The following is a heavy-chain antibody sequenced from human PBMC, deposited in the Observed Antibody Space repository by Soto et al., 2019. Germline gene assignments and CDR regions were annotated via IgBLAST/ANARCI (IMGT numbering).Heavy chain of an antibody. D-gene: IGHD1-26*01. Sequence: QVQLVESGGGVVQPGRSLRLSCAASGFTFSSYGMHWVRQAPGKGLEWVAVISYDGSSKYYADSVKGRFTISRDNSKNTMYLQMNSLRAEDTAVHYYAKAKYSGSYHYYGMDVWGQGTTVTVSS. CDR3: AKAKYSGSYHYYGMDV. CDR2: ISYDGSSK. V-gene: IGHV3-30*18. J-gene: IGHJ6*02. CDR1: GFTFSSYG.